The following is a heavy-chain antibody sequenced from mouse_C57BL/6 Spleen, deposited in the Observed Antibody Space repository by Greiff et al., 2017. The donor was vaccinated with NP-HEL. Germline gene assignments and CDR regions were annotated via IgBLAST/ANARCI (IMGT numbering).Heavy chain of an antibody. Sequence: DVQLQESGPGLVKPSQSLSPTCSVTGYSITSGYYWNWIRQFPGNKLEWLGYISYDGSNNYNPSLKNRISITRDTSKNQFFLKLNSVTTEDTATYYCAREGSNYVRDYWGQGTTLTVSS. CDR3: AREGSNYVRDY. CDR1: GYSITSGYY. CDR2: ISYDGSN. V-gene: IGHV3-6*01. J-gene: IGHJ2*01. D-gene: IGHD2-5*01.